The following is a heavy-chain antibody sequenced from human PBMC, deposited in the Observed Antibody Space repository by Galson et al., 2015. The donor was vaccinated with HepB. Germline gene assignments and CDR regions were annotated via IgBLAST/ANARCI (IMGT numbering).Heavy chain of an antibody. Sequence: SLRLSCAASGFTFSDYYMTWIRQAPGKGLEWISYISDSGDTIYYADSVRGRFTISRDNANNSLYLQMNSLRDGDTAVYYCARAALGWFDPWGQGTLVTVSS. CDR3: ARAALGWFDP. CDR2: ISDSGDTI. CDR1: GFTFSDYY. V-gene: IGHV3-11*01. D-gene: IGHD6-25*01. J-gene: IGHJ5*02.